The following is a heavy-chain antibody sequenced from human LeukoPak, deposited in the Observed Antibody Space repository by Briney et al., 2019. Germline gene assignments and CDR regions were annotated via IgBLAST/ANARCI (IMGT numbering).Heavy chain of an antibody. J-gene: IGHJ4*02. CDR2: LFSGGNT. CDR1: GFSVSNNY. CDR3: AKDSGAITTHPQSYFDY. Sequence: PGGSLRLSCAASGFSVSNNYMSWVRQAPGKGLEWVSVLFSGGNTYYADSVKGRFTISRDNSRNTLYLQMNSLRAEDTAVYYCAKDSGAITTHPQSYFDYWGQGTLVTVSS. V-gene: IGHV3-53*01. D-gene: IGHD1-26*01.